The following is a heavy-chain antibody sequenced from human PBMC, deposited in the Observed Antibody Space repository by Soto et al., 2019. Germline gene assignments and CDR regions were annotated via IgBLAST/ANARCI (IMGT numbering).Heavy chain of an antibody. CDR2: IWYDGSNK. D-gene: IGHD6-19*01. V-gene: IGHV3-33*01. Sequence: QVQLVESGGGVVQPGRSLRLSCAASGFTFSSYGMHWVRQAPGKGLEWVAVIWYDGSNKYYADSVKGRFTISRDNSKNTLYLQMNSLRAEDTAVYYCARRIAVAGDYYYYGMDVWGQGTTVTVSS. CDR3: ARRIAVAGDYYYYGMDV. J-gene: IGHJ6*02. CDR1: GFTFSSYG.